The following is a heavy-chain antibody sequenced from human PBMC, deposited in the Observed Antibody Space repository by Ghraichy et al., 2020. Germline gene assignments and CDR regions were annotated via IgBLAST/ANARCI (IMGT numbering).Heavy chain of an antibody. J-gene: IGHJ4*02. CDR2: MYHSGST. CDR3: ARDDLGDGYNSRFDY. CDR1: GYSISSDYY. D-gene: IGHD5-24*01. V-gene: IGHV4-38-2*02. Sequence: SETLSLTCAVSGYSISSDYYWGRIRQPPGKGLEWIGSMYHSGSTYYNPSLKSRVTISVDTSKNQFSLKLSSVTAADPAVYYCARDDLGDGYNSRFDYWGQGTLVTVSS.